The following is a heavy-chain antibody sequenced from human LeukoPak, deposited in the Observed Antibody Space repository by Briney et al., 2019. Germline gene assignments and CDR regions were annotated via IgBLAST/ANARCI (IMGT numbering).Heavy chain of an antibody. D-gene: IGHD3-10*01. V-gene: IGHV3-21*01. CDR3: ARMWFGELLHNDY. J-gene: IGHJ4*02. CDR1: GFTFSSYS. Sequence: GGSLRLSCAASGFTFSSYSMNWVRQAPGKGLEWVSSISSSSSYIYYADSVKGRFTISRDNAKNSLYLQMNSLRAEDTAVYYCARMWFGELLHNDYWGQGTLVTVSS. CDR2: ISSSSSYI.